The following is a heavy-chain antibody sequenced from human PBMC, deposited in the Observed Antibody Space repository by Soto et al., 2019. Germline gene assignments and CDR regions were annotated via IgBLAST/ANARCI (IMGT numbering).Heavy chain of an antibody. D-gene: IGHD4-17*01. CDR1: GVSITNHL. V-gene: IGHV4-59*11. Sequence: PSETLSLTCSVSGVSITNHLWSWIRQPPGRGLEWIAYIYYSGTTDYNPSLKSRVTISVDTSKNQFSLKLSSVTAADTAVYYCARVPDFGSYYFDYWGLGTLVTVS. CDR3: ARVPDFGSYYFDY. CDR2: IYYSGTT. J-gene: IGHJ4*02.